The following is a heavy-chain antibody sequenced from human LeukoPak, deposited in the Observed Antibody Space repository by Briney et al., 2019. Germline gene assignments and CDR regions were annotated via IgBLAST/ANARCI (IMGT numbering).Heavy chain of an antibody. J-gene: IGHJ4*02. CDR1: GFTFSSYS. D-gene: IGHD3-10*01. CDR3: ARVPLTMVRGSVRNY. CDR2: ISSSSSCI. Sequence: PGGSLRLSCAASGFTFSSYSMNWVRQAPGKGLEWVSSISSSSSCIYYADSVKGRFTISRDNAKNSLYLQMNSLRAEDTAVYYCARVPLTMVRGSVRNYWGQGTLVTVSS. V-gene: IGHV3-21*01.